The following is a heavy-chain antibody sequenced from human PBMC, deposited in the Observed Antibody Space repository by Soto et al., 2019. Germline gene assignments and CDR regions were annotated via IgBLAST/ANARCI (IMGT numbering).Heavy chain of an antibody. CDR1: VYSIISGYY. V-gene: IGHV4-38-2*02. Sequence: SETLSLTCAVSVYSIISGYYWGWIRQPPGKGLEWIGIIYHSGSTYYNPSLKSRVTISVDTSKNQFSLKLSSVTAADTAVYYCARDFSRGGSVVYGGWFAPKTNWFDPWGQGNLVTVSS. CDR3: ARDFSRGGSVVYGGWFAPKTNWFDP. D-gene: IGHD6-19*01. CDR2: IYHSGST. J-gene: IGHJ5*02.